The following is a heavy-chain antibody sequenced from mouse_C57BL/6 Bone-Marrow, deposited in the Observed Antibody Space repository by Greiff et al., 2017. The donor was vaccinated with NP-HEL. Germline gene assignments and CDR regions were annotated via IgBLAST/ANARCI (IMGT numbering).Heavy chain of an antibody. CDR1: GYTFTDYE. CDR2: IDPETGGT. D-gene: IGHD1-1*01. J-gene: IGHJ4*01. Sequence: QVHVKQSGAELVRPGASVTLSCKASGYTFTDYEMHWVKQTPVHGLEWIGAIDPETGGTAYNQKFKGKAILTADKSSSTAYMELRSLTSEDSAVYYCTNLRVPYYAMDYWGQGTSVTVSS. V-gene: IGHV1-15*01. CDR3: TNLRVPYYAMDY.